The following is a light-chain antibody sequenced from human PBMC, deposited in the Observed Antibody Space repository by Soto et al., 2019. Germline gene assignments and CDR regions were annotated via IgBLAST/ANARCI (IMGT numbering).Light chain of an antibody. Sequence: EVVMTQSPATLSASPGERVILSCRASQNIGSNLAWYQQRPGQPPRLLIYGASRRATGIPDRFSGSGSGSDFTLTISRLEPEDFAVYYCQQYGTFGQGTKVDIK. CDR3: QQYGT. CDR1: QNIGSN. CDR2: GAS. V-gene: IGKV3D-15*01. J-gene: IGKJ1*01.